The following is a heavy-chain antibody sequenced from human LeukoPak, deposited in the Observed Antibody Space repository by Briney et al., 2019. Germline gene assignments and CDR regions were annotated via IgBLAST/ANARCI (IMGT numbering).Heavy chain of an antibody. V-gene: IGHV4-38-2*02. CDR3: AREEGHCDSTSCYPWFDP. J-gene: IGHJ5*02. D-gene: IGHD2-2*01. Sequence: SETLSLTCVVSDYSLSSGYYWGWIRQPPGKGLGWIGSIYHSGSTYYNPSLKNRVIISIDTPKNQFSLKLSSVTAADTAVYYCAREEGHCDSTSCYPWFDPWGQGTLVTVSS. CDR1: DYSLSSGYY. CDR2: IYHSGST.